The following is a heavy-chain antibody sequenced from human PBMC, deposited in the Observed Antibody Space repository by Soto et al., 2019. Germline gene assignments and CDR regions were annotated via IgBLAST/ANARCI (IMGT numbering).Heavy chain of an antibody. CDR2: MYYSGSP. CDR3: VRQRCGGTCPIDY. J-gene: IGHJ4*02. Sequence: SETLSLTCSVSGGSISSSYYWDWIRQPPGKGLEWIVSMYYSGSPIYNVSLKSRVTIFVDTSKNQFSLKLTSVTAADTAVYYCVRQRCGGTCPIDYWGLGTIVTVYS. CDR1: GGSISSSYY. D-gene: IGHD2-15*01. V-gene: IGHV4-39*01.